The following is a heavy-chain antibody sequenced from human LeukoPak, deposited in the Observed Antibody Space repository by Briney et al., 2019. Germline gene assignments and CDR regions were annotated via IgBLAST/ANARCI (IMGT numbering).Heavy chain of an antibody. J-gene: IGHJ4*02. CDR1: CGSFSGYY. CDR3: ARGGLGYDYVWGSYRYLGY. D-gene: IGHD3-16*02. V-gene: IGHV4-34*01. Sequence: SETLSLTCAVYCGSFSGYYWSWIRQPPGKGLEWIGEINHSGSTNYNPSLKSRVTISVDTSKNQFSLKLSSVTAADTAVYYCARGGLGYDYVWGSYRYLGYWGQGTLVTVSS. CDR2: INHSGST.